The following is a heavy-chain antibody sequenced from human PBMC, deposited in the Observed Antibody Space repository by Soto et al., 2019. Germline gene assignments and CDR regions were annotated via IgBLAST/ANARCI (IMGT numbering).Heavy chain of an antibody. CDR2: INHSGST. Sequence: SETLSLTCAVYGGSFSGYYWTWIRQPPGTGLEWIGEINHSGSTNYNPSLKSRVTISVDTSKNQFSLKLTSVTSADTAVYYCARDKITGLFDYWGQGTLVTVSS. CDR3: ARDKITGLFDY. D-gene: IGHD2-8*02. V-gene: IGHV4-34*01. J-gene: IGHJ4*02. CDR1: GGSFSGYY.